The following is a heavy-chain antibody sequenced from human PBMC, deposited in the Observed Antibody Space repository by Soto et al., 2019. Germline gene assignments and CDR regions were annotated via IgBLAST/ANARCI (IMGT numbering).Heavy chain of an antibody. D-gene: IGHD5-12*01. CDR3: AKGATGGLLYYFDF. CDR2: VSGTNGVT. Sequence: EVQLLESGGGLVQPGGSLRLSCAASGFTFSDYAMNWVRQAPGKGLEWVSGVSGTNGVTYHADSVKGRFTISRDISRNTLFLQTDSLRAEDTAVYFCAKGATGGLLYYFDFWGQGTLVTVSS. CDR1: GFTFSDYA. V-gene: IGHV3-23*01. J-gene: IGHJ4*02.